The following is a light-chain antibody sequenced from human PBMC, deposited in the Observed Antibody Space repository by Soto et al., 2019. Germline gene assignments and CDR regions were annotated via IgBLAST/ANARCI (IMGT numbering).Light chain of an antibody. CDR1: SSEVGVYNY. Sequence: QSALTQPASVSGSPGQSITISCTGTSSEVGVYNYVSWYQQHPGKVPKLMIYEVSNRPSGVSIRFSASKSGNTASLNISGLQAEDEATYYCSSYTTTSTMMFGGGTKLTVL. CDR2: EVS. J-gene: IGLJ3*02. V-gene: IGLV2-14*01. CDR3: SSYTTTSTMM.